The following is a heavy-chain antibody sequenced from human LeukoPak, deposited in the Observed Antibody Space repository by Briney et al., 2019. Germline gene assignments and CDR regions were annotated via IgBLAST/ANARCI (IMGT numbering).Heavy chain of an antibody. Sequence: GSLRLSCAASGFTFSSYWMHWIRQPPGKGLEWIGYIYYSGSTNYNPSLKSRVTISVDTSKNQFSLKLSSVTAADTAVYFCARTTEGGYTYDYFYYYYMDVWGKGTTVIISS. CDR3: ARTTEGGYTYDYFYYYYMDV. J-gene: IGHJ6*03. D-gene: IGHD5-18*01. CDR1: GFTFSSYW. CDR2: IYYSGST. V-gene: IGHV4-59*01.